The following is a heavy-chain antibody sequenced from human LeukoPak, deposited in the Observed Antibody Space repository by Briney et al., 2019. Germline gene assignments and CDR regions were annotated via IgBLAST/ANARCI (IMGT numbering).Heavy chain of an antibody. J-gene: IGHJ4*02. CDR1: GYTFTGYY. Sequence: ASVKVSCKASGYTFTGYYMHWVRQAPGQGLEWMGWINPNSGGTNYAQKFQGRVTMTRDTSISTAYMELSRLRSDDTAVYYCARVVYSSSWYDYWGQETLVTVSS. V-gene: IGHV1-2*02. CDR3: ARVVYSSSWYDY. D-gene: IGHD6-13*01. CDR2: INPNSGGT.